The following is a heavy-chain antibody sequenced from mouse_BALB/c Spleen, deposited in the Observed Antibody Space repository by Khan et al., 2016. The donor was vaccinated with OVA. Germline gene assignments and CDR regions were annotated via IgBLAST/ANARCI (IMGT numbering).Heavy chain of an antibody. CDR1: GFTLSSFG. Sequence: EVELVESGGGLVQPGGSRKLSCVASGFTLSSFGMHWVRQAPMKGLEWVAYISSGSSTIYYVDTVKGRFTISRDNPTKTLFLQMTSLRSEDTAMYYCARSGVNFRWYFDVWGAGTSVTVSS. J-gene: IGHJ1*01. D-gene: IGHD1-3*01. CDR3: ARSGVNFRWYFDV. CDR2: ISSGSSTI. V-gene: IGHV5-17*02.